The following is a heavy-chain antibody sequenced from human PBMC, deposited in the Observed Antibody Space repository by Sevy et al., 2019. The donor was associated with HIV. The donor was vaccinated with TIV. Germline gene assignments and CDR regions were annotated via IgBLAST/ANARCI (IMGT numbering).Heavy chain of an antibody. Sequence: GGSLRLSCAASGFTFSNAWMSWVRQAPGKGLEWVGRIKSKTDGGTTDYAAPVKGRFTISRDDSKNTLYLQMNSLKTEDTDIYYCTTDSKERGLSALLDYWGQGTLVTVSS. D-gene: IGHD1-1*01. CDR3: TTDSKERGLSALLDY. J-gene: IGHJ4*02. V-gene: IGHV3-15*01. CDR1: GFTFSNAW. CDR2: IKSKTDGGTT.